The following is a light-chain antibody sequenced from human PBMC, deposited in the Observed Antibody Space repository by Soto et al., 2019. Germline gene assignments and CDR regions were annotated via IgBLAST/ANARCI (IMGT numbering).Light chain of an antibody. Sequence: QSALTHPPSASGSPGQSVTISCTGTSSDVGGYKYVSWYQQHPGKAPKLLIYEVSKRPSGVPDRFSGSKSGNTASLTVSGLKAEYAADYYCSSYAGSNNYVVFGGGTQLTVL. J-gene: IGLJ2*01. CDR3: SSYAGSNNYVV. CDR2: EVS. CDR1: SSDVGGYKY. V-gene: IGLV2-8*01.